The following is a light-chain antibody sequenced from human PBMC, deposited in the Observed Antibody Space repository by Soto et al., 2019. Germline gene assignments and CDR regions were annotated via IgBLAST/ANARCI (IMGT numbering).Light chain of an antibody. J-gene: IGKJ4*01. Sequence: SFIYTYVGDRVTITCRASQSISSYLNRYQQKPGKAPKLLIYAASSLQSGVPSRFSGSGSGTDFTLTISSPQPEDFATYYCHQSAITPPTFGGETEVDI. CDR2: AAS. V-gene: IGKV1-39*01. CDR1: QSISSY. CDR3: HQSAITPPT.